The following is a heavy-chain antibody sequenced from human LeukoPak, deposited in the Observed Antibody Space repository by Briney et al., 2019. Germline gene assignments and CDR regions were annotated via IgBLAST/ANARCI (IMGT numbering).Heavy chain of an antibody. CDR1: GFTFSTYA. Sequence: GGSLRLSCAASGFTFSTYAMHWVRQAPGKGLEWVAVISYDGSNNYYADSVKGRFTISRDNAKNSLYLQMNSLRAEDTAVYYCAAIAVAGRYYFDYWGQGTLVTVSS. CDR3: AAIAVAGRYYFDY. CDR2: ISYDGSNN. V-gene: IGHV3-30*04. J-gene: IGHJ4*02. D-gene: IGHD6-19*01.